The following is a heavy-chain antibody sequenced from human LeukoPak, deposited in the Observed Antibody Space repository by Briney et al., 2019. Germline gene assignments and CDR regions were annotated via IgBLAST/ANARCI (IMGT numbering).Heavy chain of an antibody. V-gene: IGHV3-7*04. CDR1: GFTFRSFW. D-gene: IGHD2-8*01. J-gene: IGHJ5*02. CDR2: IKEDGSEK. CDR3: ARGKNGAS. Sequence: GGSLRLSCGASGFTFRSFWMTWVRQSPGKGLEWAANIKEDGSEKYYVDSVKDRFIISRDNAKNSVFLQVNSLRAEDTAVYYCARGKNGASWGQGTLVTVSS.